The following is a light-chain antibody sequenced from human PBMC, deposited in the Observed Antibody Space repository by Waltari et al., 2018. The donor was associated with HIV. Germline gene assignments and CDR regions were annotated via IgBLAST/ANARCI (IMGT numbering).Light chain of an antibody. CDR3: QSGGSSGSWV. Sequence: SNELTQPPSVSVSPGQTARITCSGDALANHYTYWFQQKPGQAPVLVIYKDTERPSGIPERLSGSRSGTTVKLTISGVQAEDEADYYGQSGGSSGSWVFGGGTKLTVL. V-gene: IGLV3-25*03. CDR2: KDT. CDR1: ALANHY. J-gene: IGLJ3*02.